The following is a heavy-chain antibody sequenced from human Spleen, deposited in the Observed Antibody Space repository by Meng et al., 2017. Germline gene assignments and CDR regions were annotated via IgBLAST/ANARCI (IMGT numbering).Heavy chain of an antibody. Sequence: QLQLQESGPGLVQPSETLSLTCTVSGDSITVNNYYWGWIRQSPGKGLEWIGSIDYSGSTNYNSSLKSRVTISVDTSKNHFSLRLSSVTAADTAVYYCARGIRGYSYAYDYWGQGTLVTVSS. CDR1: GDSITVNNYY. D-gene: IGHD5-18*01. CDR3: ARGIRGYSYAYDY. J-gene: IGHJ4*02. V-gene: IGHV4-39*02. CDR2: IDYSGST.